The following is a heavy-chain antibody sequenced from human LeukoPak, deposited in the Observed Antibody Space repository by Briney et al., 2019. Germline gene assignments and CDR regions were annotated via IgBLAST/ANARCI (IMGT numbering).Heavy chain of an antibody. CDR2: INTDGTST. CDR3: ARARYSYTGIIDY. Sequence: PGGSLRLSCAASGFTFTDYWMHWVRRAPGKGLVWVSRINTDGTSTKYAESVKGRITISRDNARNTVYLQMNSLRAEETAVYYCARARYSYTGIIDYWGQGTLVTVSS. CDR1: GFTFTDYW. D-gene: IGHD5-18*01. V-gene: IGHV3-74*01. J-gene: IGHJ4*02.